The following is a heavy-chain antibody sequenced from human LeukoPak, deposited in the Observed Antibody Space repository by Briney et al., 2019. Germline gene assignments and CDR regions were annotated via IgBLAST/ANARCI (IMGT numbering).Heavy chain of an antibody. V-gene: IGHV4-34*01. CDR2: INHSGST. J-gene: IGHJ3*02. D-gene: IGHD3-16*01. CDR3: AREKSYYDYVWGEAFDI. CDR1: GGSFSGYY. Sequence: SETLSLTCAVYGGSFSGYYWSWIRQPPGKGLEWIGEINHSGSTNYNPSLKSRVTISVDTSKNQFSLKLSSVTAADTAVYYCAREKSYYDYVWGEAFDIWGQGTMVTVSS.